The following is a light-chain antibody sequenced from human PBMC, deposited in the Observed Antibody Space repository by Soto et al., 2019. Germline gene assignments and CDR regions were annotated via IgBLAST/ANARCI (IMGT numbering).Light chain of an antibody. Sequence: QSALTQPASVSGSPGQPITISCTGSYSDVGGYNSVSWYQQHPGKAPKLMIYDVDNRPSGVSNRFSGSKSGNTASLTISGLQTEDEAGYYCGSYTTSDTLAFGGGTKLTVL. CDR3: GSYTTSDTLA. CDR1: YSDVGGYNS. J-gene: IGLJ2*01. CDR2: DVD. V-gene: IGLV2-14*03.